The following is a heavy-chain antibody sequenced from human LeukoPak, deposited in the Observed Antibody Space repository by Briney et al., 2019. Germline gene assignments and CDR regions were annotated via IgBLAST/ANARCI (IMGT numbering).Heavy chain of an antibody. Sequence: GGSLRLSCAASGFTLIAYTMNWVRQAPGKGLEWVAVISYDGSNRYYADSVKGRFTISRDNSKNTLYLQMNSLRAEDTAVYYCAKPIMTTVTTLGLYFDYWGQGALVTVSS. J-gene: IGHJ4*02. CDR3: AKPIMTTVTTLGLYFDY. D-gene: IGHD4-17*01. CDR1: GFTLIAYT. V-gene: IGHV3-30*18. CDR2: ISYDGSNR.